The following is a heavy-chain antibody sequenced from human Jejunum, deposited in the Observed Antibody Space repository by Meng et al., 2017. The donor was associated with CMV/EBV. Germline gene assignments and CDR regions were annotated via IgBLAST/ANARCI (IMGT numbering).Heavy chain of an antibody. CDR1: GFTLSSYY. CDR2: INSDGTIT. Sequence: ASGFTLSSYYMYWVRQAPGKGLEWVSRINSDGTITYYADSVKGRFTISRDNAKNTLYLHMNSLRAEDTATYYCARGGYDFWTDYLHYWGQGTLVTVSS. CDR3: ARGGYDFWTDYLHY. J-gene: IGHJ4*02. V-gene: IGHV3-74*01. D-gene: IGHD3/OR15-3a*01.